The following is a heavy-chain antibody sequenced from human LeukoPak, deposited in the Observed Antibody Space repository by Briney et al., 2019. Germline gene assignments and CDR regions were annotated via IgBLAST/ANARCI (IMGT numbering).Heavy chain of an antibody. Sequence: GGSLRLSCAASGFTFSSYAMSWVRQTPGKGLEWVSAISGSGGSTYYADSVKGRFTISRDNSKNTLYLQMNSLRAEDTAVYYCAKRLSGYSYGYSHTPPYWGQGTLVTVSS. CDR1: GFTFSSYA. J-gene: IGHJ4*02. CDR2: ISGSGGST. V-gene: IGHV3-23*01. D-gene: IGHD5-18*01. CDR3: AKRLSGYSYGYSHTPPY.